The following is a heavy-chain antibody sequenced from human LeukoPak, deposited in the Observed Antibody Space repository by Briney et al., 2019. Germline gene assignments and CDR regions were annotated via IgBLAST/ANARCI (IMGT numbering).Heavy chain of an antibody. J-gene: IGHJ4*02. CDR1: GGSISSSSYY. D-gene: IGHD6-19*01. V-gene: IGHV4-39*07. CDR2: IYYSGST. CDR3: ARETAVAWGYFDY. Sequence: PSETLSLTCTVSGGSISSSSYYWGWIRQPPGKGLEWIGSIYYSGSTNYNPSLKSRVTISVDTSKNQFSLKLSSVTAADTAVYYCARETAVAWGYFDYWGQGTLVTVSS.